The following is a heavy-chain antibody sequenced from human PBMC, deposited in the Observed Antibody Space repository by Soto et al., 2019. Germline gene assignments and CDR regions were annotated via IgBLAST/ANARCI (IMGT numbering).Heavy chain of an antibody. CDR1: GYTFTSYY. Sequence: ASVKVSCKASGYTFTSYYMHWVRQAPGQGLEWMGIINPSGGSTSYAQKFQGRVTMTRDTSTSTVYMELSSLRSEDTAVYYCALAPIIAAAGTGAFDIWGQGTMVTVSS. CDR2: INPSGGST. J-gene: IGHJ3*02. V-gene: IGHV1-46*01. D-gene: IGHD6-13*01. CDR3: ALAPIIAAAGTGAFDI.